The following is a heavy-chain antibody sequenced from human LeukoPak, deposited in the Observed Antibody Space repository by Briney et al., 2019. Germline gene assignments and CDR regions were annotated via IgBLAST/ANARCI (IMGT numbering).Heavy chain of an antibody. J-gene: IGHJ6*03. D-gene: IGHD2-2*01. Sequence: SETLSLTCTVSGGSISSSSYYWGWIRQPPGKGLEWIGSIYYSGSTYYNPSLKSRVTISVDTSKNQFSLKLSSVTAADTAVYYCASLGGYCSSTSCYYYYYYMDVWGKGTTVTISS. CDR2: IYYSGST. CDR1: GGSISSSSYY. V-gene: IGHV4-39*01. CDR3: ASLGGYCSSTSCYYYYYYMDV.